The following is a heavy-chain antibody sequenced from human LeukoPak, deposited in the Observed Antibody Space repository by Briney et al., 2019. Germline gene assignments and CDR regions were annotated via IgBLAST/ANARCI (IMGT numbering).Heavy chain of an antibody. CDR1: GYTFTDYY. D-gene: IGHD5-12*01. Sequence: ASVKVSCKVSGYTFTDYYMHWVQQAPGKGLEWMGLVDPEDGETIYAEKFQGRVTITADTSTDTAYMELSSLRSEDTAVYYCATDLAVATGDYWGQGTLVTVSS. CDR3: ATDLAVATGDY. V-gene: IGHV1-69-2*01. CDR2: VDPEDGET. J-gene: IGHJ4*02.